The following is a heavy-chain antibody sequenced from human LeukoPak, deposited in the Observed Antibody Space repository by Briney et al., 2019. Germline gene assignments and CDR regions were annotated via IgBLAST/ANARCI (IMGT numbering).Heavy chain of an antibody. V-gene: IGHV2-5*02. CDR3: AHTIRFLEWLSSNWFDP. Sequence: SGPTLVKPTQTLTLTCTFSGFSLSTSGVGVGWIRQPPGKALEWLALIYWDDDKRYSPSLKSRLTITKDTSKNQVVLTMTNMDPVDTATYYCAHTIRFLEWLSSNWFDPWGQGTLVTVSS. J-gene: IGHJ5*02. CDR1: GFSLSTSGVG. CDR2: IYWDDDK. D-gene: IGHD3-3*01.